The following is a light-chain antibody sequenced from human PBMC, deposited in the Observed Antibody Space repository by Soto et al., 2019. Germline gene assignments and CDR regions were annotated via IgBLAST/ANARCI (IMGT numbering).Light chain of an antibody. V-gene: IGLV1-44*01. J-gene: IGLJ1*01. CDR2: SDG. CDR1: GSNIGSNT. CDR3: AAWDDSLSGYV. Sequence: QSALTQPPSASGTPGQRVSISCSGSGSNIGSNTVNWYQHLPGTAPRLLMFSDGQRPSGVPDRFSGSKSGTSASLDISGLHSEDEADYYGAAWDDSLSGYVFGTGTKVTVL.